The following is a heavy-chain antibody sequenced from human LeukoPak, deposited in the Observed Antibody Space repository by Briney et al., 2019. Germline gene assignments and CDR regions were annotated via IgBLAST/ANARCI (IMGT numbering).Heavy chain of an antibody. CDR3: ARAFQELPQLYYYYYMDV. D-gene: IGHD6-13*01. Sequence: GGSLRLFCAASGFTFDDYGMSWVRQAPGKGLEWVSGINWNGGSTGYADSVKGRFTISRDNAKNSLYLQMNSLRAEDTALYYCARAFQELPQLYYYYYMDVWGKGTTVTVSS. J-gene: IGHJ6*03. CDR1: GFTFDDYG. CDR2: INWNGGST. V-gene: IGHV3-20*04.